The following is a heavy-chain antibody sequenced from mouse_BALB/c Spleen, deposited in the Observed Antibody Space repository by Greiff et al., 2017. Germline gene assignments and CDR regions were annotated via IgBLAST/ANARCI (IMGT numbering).Heavy chain of an antibody. J-gene: IGHJ2*01. V-gene: IGHV5-17*02. CDR1: GFTFSSFG. D-gene: IGHD2-10*02. CDR2: ISSGSSTI. CDR3: ARGRYGNYGYFDY. Sequence: ESGGGLVQPGGSRKLSCAASGFTFSSFGMHWVRQAPEKGLEWVAYISSGSSTIYYADTVKGRFTISRDNPKNTLFLQMTSLRSEDTAMYYCARGRYGNYGYFDYWGQGTTLTVSS.